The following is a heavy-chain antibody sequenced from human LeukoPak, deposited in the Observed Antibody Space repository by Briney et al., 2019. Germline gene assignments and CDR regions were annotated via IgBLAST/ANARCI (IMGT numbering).Heavy chain of an antibody. CDR3: ARDGDYGGVDTAPWYYYYMDV. Sequence: VASVKVSCKTSGYTFTDYNLHWVRQAPGQRLEWMGIIKPSGGDTSYAQKFQGRVTMTRDTSTSTVYMELSSLRSEDTAVYYCARDGDYGGVDTAPWYYYYMDVWGKGTTVTISS. CDR1: GYTFTDYN. D-gene: IGHD5-18*01. V-gene: IGHV1-46*01. J-gene: IGHJ6*03. CDR2: IKPSGGDT.